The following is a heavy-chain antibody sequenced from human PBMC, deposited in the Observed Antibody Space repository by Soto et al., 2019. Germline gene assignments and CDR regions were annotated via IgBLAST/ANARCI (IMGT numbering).Heavy chain of an antibody. CDR2: IIPILGIA. J-gene: IGHJ6*02. CDR1: GGTFSSYT. Sequence: SVKVSCKASGGTFSSYTISWVRQAPGQGLEWMGRIIPILGIANYAQKFQGRVTITADKSTSTAYMELSSLRSEDTAVYYCARDQVKSGGDILGDYYYYGMDVWGQGTTVTVSS. V-gene: IGHV1-69*04. CDR3: ARDQVKSGGDILGDYYYYGMDV. D-gene: IGHD3-9*01.